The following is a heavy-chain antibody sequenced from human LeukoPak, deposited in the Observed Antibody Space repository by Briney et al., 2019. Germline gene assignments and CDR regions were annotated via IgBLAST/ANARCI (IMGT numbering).Heavy chain of an antibody. D-gene: IGHD5-12*01. Sequence: ASVKVSCKASGCTFTSYAMHWVRQAPGQRLEWMGWINAGNGNTKYSQKFQGRVTITRDTSASTAYMELSSLRSEDTAVYYCARGHSGYSGYDMNFHFDYWGQGTLVTVSS. J-gene: IGHJ4*02. CDR2: INAGNGNT. CDR1: GCTFTSYA. V-gene: IGHV1-3*01. CDR3: ARGHSGYSGYDMNFHFDY.